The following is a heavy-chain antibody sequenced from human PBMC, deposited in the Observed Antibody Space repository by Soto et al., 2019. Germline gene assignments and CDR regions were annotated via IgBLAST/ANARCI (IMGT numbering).Heavy chain of an antibody. CDR2: IYYSGST. CDR3: AQHSGYDGYFDY. D-gene: IGHD5-12*01. CDR1: GGSISSYY. J-gene: IGHJ4*02. V-gene: IGHV4-59*01. Sequence: SETLSLTCTVSGGSISSYYWSWIRQPPGKGLEWIGYIYYSGSTNYNPSLKSRVTISVDTSKNQFSLKLSSVTAADTAVYYCAQHSGYDGYFDYWGQGTLVTVSS.